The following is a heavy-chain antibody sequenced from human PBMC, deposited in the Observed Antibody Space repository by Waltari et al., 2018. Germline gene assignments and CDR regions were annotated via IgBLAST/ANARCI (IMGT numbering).Heavy chain of an antibody. CDR2: IKQDGSEK. D-gene: IGHD3-22*01. V-gene: IGHV3-7*01. Sequence: EGQLVESGGGFVQPGGSLSLSCEASGFSFTGYGMSWVRQAPGKGLEWVANIKQDGSEKNYVDSVKGRFTVSRDNAKKSLFLEMNSLRGEDTAVYYCARATYYYDNSGRGAFDIWGQGTRVTVSS. CDR1: GFSFTGYG. CDR3: ARATYYYDNSGRGAFDI. J-gene: IGHJ3*02.